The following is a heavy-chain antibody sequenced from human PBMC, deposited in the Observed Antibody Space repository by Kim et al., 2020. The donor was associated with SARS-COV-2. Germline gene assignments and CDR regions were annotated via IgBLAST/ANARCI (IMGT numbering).Heavy chain of an antibody. J-gene: IGHJ6*02. V-gene: IGHV3-13*01. Sequence: GGSLRLSCAASGFTFSSYDMHWVRQATGKGLEWVSAIGTAGDTYYPGSVKGRFTNSRENAKNSLYLQMNSLRAGDTAVYYCARAAMVRGRYYYGMDVWGQGTTGTIPS. CDR2: IGTAGDT. CDR3: ARAAMVRGRYYYGMDV. D-gene: IGHD3-10*01. CDR1: GFTFSSYD.